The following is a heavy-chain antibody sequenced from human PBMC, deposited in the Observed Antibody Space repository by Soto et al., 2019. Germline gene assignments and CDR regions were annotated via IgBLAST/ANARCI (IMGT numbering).Heavy chain of an antibody. CDR3: ARDISFGAYDL. CDR1: GFTFSRHG. CDR2: IWYDGTRE. Sequence: PGGSLRLSCAASGFTFSRHGMQWARQAPGKGLEWVALIWYDGTRESYADSVKGRFTISRDQSESTLYLQMNRLRADDTAVYYCARDISFGAYDLWGQGTLVTVSS. V-gene: IGHV3-33*01. D-gene: IGHD1-1*01. J-gene: IGHJ1*01.